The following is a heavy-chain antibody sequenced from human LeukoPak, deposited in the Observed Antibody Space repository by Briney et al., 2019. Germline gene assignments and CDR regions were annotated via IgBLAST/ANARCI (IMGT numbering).Heavy chain of an antibody. V-gene: IGHV1-2*02. Sequence: GSVRVSCKAPGDTFTGYYMHWVRQAPGQGREWMGWINPNSGDTNYSQKFQGRVSITRDTSINTAYMELSRLTSDDTAVYYCARDLYSSGWTDAFDIWGQGTMVTVSS. J-gene: IGHJ3*02. CDR1: GDTFTGYY. CDR3: ARDLYSSGWTDAFDI. CDR2: INPNSGDT. D-gene: IGHD6-19*01.